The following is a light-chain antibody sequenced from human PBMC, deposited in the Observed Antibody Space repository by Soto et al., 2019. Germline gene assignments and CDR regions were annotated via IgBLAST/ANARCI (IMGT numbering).Light chain of an antibody. V-gene: IGKV3-11*01. CDR3: QQRSTGDT. CDR1: QSVSSY. CDR2: DAS. J-gene: IGKJ4*01. Sequence: EIVLTQSPATLSLSPGERATLSCRASQSVSSYLAWYQQKPGQAPRLLIYDASNRATGIPARFSGSGSGTDFTLTISSLEPEDFAVSYCQQRSTGDTFGGGTKVDIK.